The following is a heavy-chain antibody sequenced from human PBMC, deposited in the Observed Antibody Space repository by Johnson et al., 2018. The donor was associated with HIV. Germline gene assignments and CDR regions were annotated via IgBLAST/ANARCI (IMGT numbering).Heavy chain of an antibody. Sequence: VQLVESGGGLVQPGRSLILSCAASGFTFNDYAMHWVRQAPGKGLEWVSVIYSGDTTYYADSLKGRLTISRDNSKNTLFLQMNSLRAEDTAVYYCAKGSGWYSAFDIWGQGTMVTVSS. V-gene: IGHV3-NL1*01. D-gene: IGHD6-19*01. CDR3: AKGSGWYSAFDI. CDR2: IYSGDTT. CDR1: GFTFNDYA. J-gene: IGHJ3*02.